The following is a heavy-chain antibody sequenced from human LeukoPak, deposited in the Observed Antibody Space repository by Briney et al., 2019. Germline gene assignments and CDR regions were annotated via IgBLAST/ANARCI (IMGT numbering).Heavy chain of an antibody. D-gene: IGHD3-10*01. V-gene: IGHV4-31*03. CDR3: ARGRFYGFSGDS. Sequence: SQTLSLTCSVSGGAIGSDGYYWNWIRQHPGKGLEWIGYIYYSGSASYNPSLKSRVTISVDTSKNQFSLRLSSVTAADTAVYYCARGRFYGFSGDSWGQGSLVTVSS. CDR1: GGAIGSDGYY. CDR2: IYYSGSA. J-gene: IGHJ4*02.